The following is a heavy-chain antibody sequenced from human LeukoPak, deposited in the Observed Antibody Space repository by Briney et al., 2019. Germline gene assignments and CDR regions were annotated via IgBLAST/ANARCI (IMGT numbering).Heavy chain of an antibody. CDR1: GSSINSVYS. CDR3: ASYKTYYDSSGNPFDY. Sequence: PSETLSLTCTVFGSSINSVYSWGWIRQPPGKGLEWIGSIYHNGNTYYDSSLKSRVTISVHTSENQFSLKLSSVTAADTAVYYCASYKTYYDSSGNPFDYWGQGTLVTVSS. D-gene: IGHD3-22*01. V-gene: IGHV4-38-2*02. J-gene: IGHJ4*02. CDR2: IYHNGNT.